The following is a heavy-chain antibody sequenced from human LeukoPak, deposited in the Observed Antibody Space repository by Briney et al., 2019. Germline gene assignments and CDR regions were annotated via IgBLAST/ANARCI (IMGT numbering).Heavy chain of an antibody. CDR3: AHRPPGVISGWDNCYFDH. J-gene: IGHJ4*02. CDR1: GFSLSTSGVG. D-gene: IGHD6-19*01. V-gene: IGHV2-5*02. CDR2: IYWDDDK. Sequence: SGPTLVNPTQTPTLTCTFSGFSLSTSGVGVGWIRQPPGKALEWLAVIYWDDDKRYKPSLKSRLAIMKDTSKNQVILIMTNMDPADTATYYCAHRPPGVISGWDNCYFDHWAPGTLVTVSA.